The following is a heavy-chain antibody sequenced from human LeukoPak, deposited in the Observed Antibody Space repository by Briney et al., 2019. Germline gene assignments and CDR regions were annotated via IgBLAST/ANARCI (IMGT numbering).Heavy chain of an antibody. D-gene: IGHD3-22*01. CDR2: IYYSGST. V-gene: IGHV4-30-4*08. CDR1: GGSISSGDYY. J-gene: IGHJ5*02. CDR3: ARDRTEYYYDSRGFDP. Sequence: PSETLSLTCTVSGGSISSGDYYWSWIRQPPGKGLEWIGYIYYSGSTYYNPSLKSRVTISVDTSKNQFSLKLSSVTAADTAVYYCARDRTEYYYDSRGFDPWGQGTLVTVSS.